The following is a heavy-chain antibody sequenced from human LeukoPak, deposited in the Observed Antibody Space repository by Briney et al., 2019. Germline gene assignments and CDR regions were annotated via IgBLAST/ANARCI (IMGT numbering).Heavy chain of an antibody. CDR3: ASQVVSWENAFDI. CDR2: ISYDGSNK. Sequence: PGRSLRLSCAASGFTFSSYAMHWVRQAPGKGLEWVAVISYDGSNKYYADSVKGRFTISRDNSKNTLYLQMNSLRAEDTAVYYCASQVVSWENAFDIWGQGTMVTVSS. CDR1: GFTFSSYA. D-gene: IGHD1-26*01. V-gene: IGHV3-30-3*01. J-gene: IGHJ3*02.